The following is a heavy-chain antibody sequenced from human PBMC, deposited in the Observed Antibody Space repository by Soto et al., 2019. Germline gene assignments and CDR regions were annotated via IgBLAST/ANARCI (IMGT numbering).Heavy chain of an antibody. Sequence: QEQLQDSGPGLVKPSGTLSLTGAVSGGSISSSNWWSWVRRPPGKGLEWIGEIYHSGSTNYNPSLKSRVTISVDKSKNQFSLKLSSVTAADTAVYYCARDRVGTAMVRGMDVWGQGTTVTVSS. D-gene: IGHD5-18*01. J-gene: IGHJ6*02. CDR1: GGSISSSNW. CDR2: IYHSGST. V-gene: IGHV4-4*02. CDR3: ARDRVGTAMVRGMDV.